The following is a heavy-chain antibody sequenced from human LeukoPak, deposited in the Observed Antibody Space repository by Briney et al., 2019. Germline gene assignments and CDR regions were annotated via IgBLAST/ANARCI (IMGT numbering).Heavy chain of an antibody. CDR3: ARDRPRWPFDP. CDR1: GGTFSSYA. J-gene: IGHJ5*02. V-gene: IGHV1-69*05. CDR2: IIPIFGTA. Sequence: ASVKVSCKASGGTFSSYAISWVRQAPGQGLEWKGRIIPIFGTANYAQKFQGRVTITTDESTSTAYMELSSLRSEDTAVYYCARDRPRWPFDPWGQGTLVTVSS. D-gene: IGHD2-15*01.